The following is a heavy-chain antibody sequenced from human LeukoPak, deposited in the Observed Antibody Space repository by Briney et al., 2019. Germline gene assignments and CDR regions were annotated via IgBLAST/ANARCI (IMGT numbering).Heavy chain of an antibody. J-gene: IGHJ3*02. CDR2: INHSGST. D-gene: IGHD2-15*01. CDR1: GGSFSGYY. Sequence: SETLSLTCAVYGGSFSGYYWSWIRQPPGKGLEWIGEINHSGSTNYNPSLESRVTISVDTSKNHFSLKLSSVTAADTAVYYCARDIVVVVAAYAFDIWGQGTMVTASS. V-gene: IGHV4-34*01. CDR3: ARDIVVVVAAYAFDI.